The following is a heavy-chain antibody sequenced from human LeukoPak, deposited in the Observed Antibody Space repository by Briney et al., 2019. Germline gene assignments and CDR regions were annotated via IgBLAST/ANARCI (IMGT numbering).Heavy chain of an antibody. CDR1: GFTFSSNY. CDR2: IYSGGST. J-gene: IGHJ6*02. D-gene: IGHD3-22*01. Sequence: GGSLRLSCAASGFTFSSNYMSWVRQAPGKGLEWVSVIYSGGSTFYADSVKGRFTISRDNSKNTLYLQMNSLRAEDTAVYYCARDYYDSSRYYGMDVWGQGTTVTVSS. V-gene: IGHV3-66*01. CDR3: ARDYYDSSRYYGMDV.